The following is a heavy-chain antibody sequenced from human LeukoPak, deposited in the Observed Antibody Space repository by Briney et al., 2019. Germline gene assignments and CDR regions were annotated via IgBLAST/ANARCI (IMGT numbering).Heavy chain of an antibody. V-gene: IGHV4-4*07. CDR1: GGSISSYY. Sequence: PSETLSLTCTVSGGSISSYYWSWIRQPAGKGLEWIGRIYTSGSTNYNPSLKNRVTMSVDTSKNQFSLKLRSVTAADTAVYYCAGGAASYYYDSSGYYHWYFDLWGRGTLVTVSS. J-gene: IGHJ2*01. CDR3: AGGAASYYYDSSGYYHWYFDL. CDR2: IYTSGST. D-gene: IGHD3-22*01.